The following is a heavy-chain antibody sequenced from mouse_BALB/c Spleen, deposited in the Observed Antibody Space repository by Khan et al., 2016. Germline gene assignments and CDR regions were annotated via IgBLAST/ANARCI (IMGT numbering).Heavy chain of an antibody. D-gene: IGHD1-1*01. CDR2: IWAGGST. CDR3: ARLYGSSLYYYAMDD. CDR1: GFSLTSYG. V-gene: IGHV2-9*02. Sequence: QVQLKESGPGLVAPSQSLSITCTVSGFSLTSYGVHWVRQPPGKGLEWLGVIWAGGSTNYNSALMSRLSISKDNSKSQVFLKMNSLQTDDTAMYYCARLYGSSLYYYAMDDWGQGTAVTVSS. J-gene: IGHJ4*01.